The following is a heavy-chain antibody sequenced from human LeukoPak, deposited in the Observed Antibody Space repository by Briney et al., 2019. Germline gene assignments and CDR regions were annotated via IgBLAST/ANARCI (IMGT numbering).Heavy chain of an antibody. Sequence: GGSLRLSCAASGFTVSSNYMSWVRQAPGKGLEWVSVIYSGGSTYYADSVKGRFTISRDNSKNTLYLQMNSLRAEDTAVYYCARDMSPRGGGDRFDYWGQGTLVTVSS. J-gene: IGHJ4*02. CDR3: ARDMSPRGGGDRFDY. CDR2: IYSGGST. V-gene: IGHV3-66*01. D-gene: IGHD2-21*02. CDR1: GFTVSSNY.